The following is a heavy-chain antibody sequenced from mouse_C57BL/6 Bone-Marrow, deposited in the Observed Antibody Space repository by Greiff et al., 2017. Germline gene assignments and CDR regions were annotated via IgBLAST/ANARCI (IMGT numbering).Heavy chain of an antibody. V-gene: IGHV1-47*01. CDR2: FHPYNDDT. J-gene: IGHJ4*01. Sequence: QVQLKESGAELVKPGASVKMSCKASGYTFTTYPIEWMKQNHGKSLEWIGNFHPYNDDTKYNEKFKGKATLTVEKSSSTVYLELSRLTSDDSAVYYCARTSYYSNYDYYAMDYWGQGTSVTVSS. CDR1: GYTFTTYP. CDR3: ARTSYYSNYDYYAMDY. D-gene: IGHD2-5*01.